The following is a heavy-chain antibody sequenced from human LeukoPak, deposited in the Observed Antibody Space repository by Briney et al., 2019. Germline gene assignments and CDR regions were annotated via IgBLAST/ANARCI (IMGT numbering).Heavy chain of an antibody. CDR3: AKPLTRIAAAGTYWYFDL. V-gene: IGHV3-23*01. Sequence: GGSLRLSCAASGFTFSSYAMSWVRQAPGKGLEWVSAISGSGGSTYYADSVKGRFTISRDNSKNTLYLQMNSLRAEDTAVYYCAKPLTRIAAAGTYWYFDLWGRGTLVTVSS. J-gene: IGHJ2*01. D-gene: IGHD6-13*01. CDR1: GFTFSSYA. CDR2: ISGSGGST.